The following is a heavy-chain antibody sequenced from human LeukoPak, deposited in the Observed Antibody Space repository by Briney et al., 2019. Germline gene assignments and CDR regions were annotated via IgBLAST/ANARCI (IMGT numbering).Heavy chain of an antibody. V-gene: IGHV3-11*01. J-gene: IGHJ5*02. CDR3: ARAITMVRGVSPERNWFDP. CDR1: GFTFSDYY. CDR2: ISSSGSTI. Sequence: PGGSLRLSCAASGFTFSDYYMSWIRQAPGKGLEWVSYISSSGSTIYYADSVKGRFTISRDNAKNSLYLQMNSLRAEDTAVYYCARAITMVRGVSPERNWFDPWGQGTLVTVSS. D-gene: IGHD3-10*01.